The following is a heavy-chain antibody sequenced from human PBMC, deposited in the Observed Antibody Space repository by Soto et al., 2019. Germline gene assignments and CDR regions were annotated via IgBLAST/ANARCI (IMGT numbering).Heavy chain of an antibody. Sequence: QVKLQESGPGLATPSGTLSLTCAVSGFSISSGNWWTWVRQSPQRGLEYIGEIFHDGTANYYPSFERRVAISVDTSKNQFSLKLTSVTAADTAIYFCARLVYDTRLNYMYFDFWGQGTLVTVSS. V-gene: IGHV4-4*02. CDR3: ARLVYDTRLNYMYFDF. CDR1: GFSISSGNW. D-gene: IGHD3-10*01. J-gene: IGHJ4*02. CDR2: IFHDGTA.